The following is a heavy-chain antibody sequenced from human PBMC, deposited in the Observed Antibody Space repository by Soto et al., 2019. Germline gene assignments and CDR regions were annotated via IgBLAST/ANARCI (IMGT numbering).Heavy chain of an antibody. CDR1: GGSISSYY. Sequence: SETLSLTCTVSGGSISSYYWSWIRQPPGKGLEWIGYIYYSGSTNYNPSLKSRVTISVDTSKNQFSLKLSSVTAADTAVYYCARSRSSYSKVFDYWGQGTLVTVSS. CDR3: ARSRSSYSKVFDY. J-gene: IGHJ4*02. V-gene: IGHV4-59*08. CDR2: IYYSGST. D-gene: IGHD4-4*01.